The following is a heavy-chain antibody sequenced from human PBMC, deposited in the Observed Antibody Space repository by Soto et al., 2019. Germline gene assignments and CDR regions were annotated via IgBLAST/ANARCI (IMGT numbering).Heavy chain of an antibody. CDR2: ISYDGGNK. Sequence: QVQLVESGGGVVQPGKSLRLSCAASGFPFSAYAMHWVRQAPGKGLEWLAVISYDGGNKYYADSVKGRFTISRDNSKIPLYLQMNSLRPEDTAVYYCARDLVAYGDFTGVGYFDYWGQGTLVIVSS. J-gene: IGHJ4*02. D-gene: IGHD4-17*01. CDR3: ARDLVAYGDFTGVGYFDY. V-gene: IGHV3-30-3*01. CDR1: GFPFSAYA.